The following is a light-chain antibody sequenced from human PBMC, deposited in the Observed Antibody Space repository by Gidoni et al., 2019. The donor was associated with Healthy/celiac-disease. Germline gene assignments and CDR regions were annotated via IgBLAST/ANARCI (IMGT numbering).Light chain of an antibody. CDR2: AAS. J-gene: IGKJ1*01. CDR3: QQSYSTPRT. V-gene: IGKV1-39*01. Sequence: DIQITQSPSSLSASVGDRVTITCRASQSISSYLNWYQQKPGKAPKLLIYAASSLKSGVPSRFIGSGSGTDFTLTISSMQPEDFATDYCQQSYSTPRTFGQGTKVEIK. CDR1: QSISSY.